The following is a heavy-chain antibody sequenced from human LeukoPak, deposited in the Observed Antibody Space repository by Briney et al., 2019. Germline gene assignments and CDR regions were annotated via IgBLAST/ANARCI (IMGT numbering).Heavy chain of an antibody. Sequence: SETLSLTCTVSGGSISSGGYYWSWLRQHPGKGLEWIGYIYYSGSTYYNPSLKSRVTISVDTSKNQFSLKLSSVTAADTAVYYCAKLRRFAGTLQFDYWGQGTLVTVSS. CDR2: IYYSGST. D-gene: IGHD3-10*01. J-gene: IGHJ4*02. V-gene: IGHV4-31*03. CDR3: AKLRRFAGTLQFDY. CDR1: GGSISSGGYY.